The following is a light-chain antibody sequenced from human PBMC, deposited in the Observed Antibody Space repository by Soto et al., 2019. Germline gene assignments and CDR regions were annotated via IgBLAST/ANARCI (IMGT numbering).Light chain of an antibody. CDR3: QSYDSSLSGYV. J-gene: IGLJ1*01. CDR2: ENN. V-gene: IGLV1-40*01. CDR1: SSNIGAGYE. Sequence: QAVLTQPPSVSEAPGQRVTISCTGSSSNIGAGYEAHWYQQVPGTAPKLLIYENNNRPSGVPDRFSGSKSGTSASLAITGGQDEDEAEDYCQSYDSSLSGYVFGTGTKLTVL.